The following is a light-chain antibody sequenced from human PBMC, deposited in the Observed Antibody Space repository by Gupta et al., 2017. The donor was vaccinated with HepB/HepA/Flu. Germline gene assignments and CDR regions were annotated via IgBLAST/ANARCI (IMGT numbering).Light chain of an antibody. CDR1: QDISNY. V-gene: IGKV1-33*01. J-gene: IGKJ4*01. CDR3: QQYDNLLSLT. Sequence: DIQMTQSTSSLSASVGDRVTITCQASQDISNYLNWYQQKPGKAPKLLIYDASNLETGVPSRFSGSGCGTDVTFTIISRQPEDIATYYCQQYDNLLSLTFGGGTKVEIK. CDR2: DAS.